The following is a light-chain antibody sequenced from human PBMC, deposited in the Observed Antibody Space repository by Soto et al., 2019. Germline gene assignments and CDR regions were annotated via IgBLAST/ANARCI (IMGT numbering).Light chain of an antibody. Sequence: IVMTQSPLSLPVTPGEPASISCRSSQSLLHSNGYNYLDWYLQKPEQSPQLLIYLGSNRASRVPDRFRGSGSGTDFTLKISRVEAEDVGVYYCMQALRTYTFGQGTKLEIK. V-gene: IGKV2-28*01. CDR2: LGS. CDR1: QSLLHSNGYNY. J-gene: IGKJ2*01. CDR3: MQALRTYT.